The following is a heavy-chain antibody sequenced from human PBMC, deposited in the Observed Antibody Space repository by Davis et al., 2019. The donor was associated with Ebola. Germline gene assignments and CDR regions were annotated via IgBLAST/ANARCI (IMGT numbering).Heavy chain of an antibody. V-gene: IGHV4-39*07. CDR2: IYYTGST. CDR3: ARGYTYGWSRWFDP. J-gene: IGHJ5*02. CDR1: GRSITSSDYY. D-gene: IGHD5-18*01. Sequence: PSETLSLTCTVPGRSITSSDYYWAWIRQPPGKGLEWIGNIYYTGSTNYNPSLKSRVTILVDTSKNQFSLHLSSVTAADTAVYYCARGYTYGWSRWFDPWGQGTPVTVSS.